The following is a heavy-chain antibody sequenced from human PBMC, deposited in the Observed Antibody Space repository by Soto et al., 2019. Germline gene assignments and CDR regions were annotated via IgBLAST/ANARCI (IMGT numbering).Heavy chain of an antibody. D-gene: IGHD3-22*01. J-gene: IGHJ5*02. Sequence: PSETLSLTCAVSGGSIISGGYSLICIRQPPGKGLEWIGYIYHSGSTYYNPSLKSRVTISVDRSKNQFSLKLSSVTAADTAVYYCARLDSSGYYAGFDPWGQGTLVTVSS. CDR1: GGSIISGGYS. CDR3: ARLDSSGYYAGFDP. CDR2: IYHSGST. V-gene: IGHV4-30-2*01.